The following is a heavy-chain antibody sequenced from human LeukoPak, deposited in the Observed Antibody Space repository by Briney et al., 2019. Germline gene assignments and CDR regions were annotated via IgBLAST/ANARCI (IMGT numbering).Heavy chain of an antibody. Sequence: ASVKVPCKASGYTFTGYYMHWVRQAPGQGLEWMGIINPSGGSTSYAQKFQGRVTMTRDTSTSTVYMELSSLRSEDTAVYYCARVTPTRQRYFDYWGQGTLVTVSS. D-gene: IGHD6-6*01. CDR2: INPSGGST. CDR3: ARVTPTRQRYFDY. V-gene: IGHV1-46*01. CDR1: GYTFTGYY. J-gene: IGHJ4*02.